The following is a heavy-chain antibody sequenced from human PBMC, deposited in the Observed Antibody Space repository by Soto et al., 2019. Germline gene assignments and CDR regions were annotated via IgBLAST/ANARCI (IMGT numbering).Heavy chain of an antibody. V-gene: IGHV1-2*07. CDR3: VRAAPYHQSIFDL. CDR2: INLNDGGT. CDR1: EYSFGDYY. J-gene: IGHJ4*02. D-gene: IGHD2-2*01. Sequence: ASVKVSCKTSEYSFGDYYLHWVLQAPEQCLEWMGWINLNDGGTNSPRKFQGRLTMTRDKSITKVYMELSRLRSDDTAVYFCVRAAPYHQSIFDLWGPGTLVTVS.